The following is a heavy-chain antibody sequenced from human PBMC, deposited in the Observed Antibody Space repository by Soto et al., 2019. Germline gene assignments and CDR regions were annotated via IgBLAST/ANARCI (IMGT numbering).Heavy chain of an antibody. CDR3: ARGERYCSGGSCYDYYYYYMDV. CDR1: GGTFSSYT. CDR2: IIPILGIA. V-gene: IGHV1-69*02. Sequence: QVQLVQSGAEVKKPGSSVKVSCKASGGTFSSYTISWVRQAPGQGLEWMGRIIPILGIANYAQKFQGRVTITADKSTSTDYMELRSLRTEDTAVYYCARGERYCSGGSCYDYYYYYMDVWGKGTTVTVSS. D-gene: IGHD2-15*01. J-gene: IGHJ6*03.